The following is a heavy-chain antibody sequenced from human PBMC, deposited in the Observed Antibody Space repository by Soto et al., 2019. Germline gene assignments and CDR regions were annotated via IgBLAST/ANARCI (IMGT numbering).Heavy chain of an antibody. CDR2: ISGYNGDT. CDR1: GYTFTGYG. D-gene: IGHD2-8*01. Sequence: QGQLVQSGGEAKKPGASVKVSCKASGYTFTGYGISWVRQAPGQGLEWMGWISGYNGDTNYAQKFQGRVTMTIDTSTSTAYMELRSLTSDDTAVYYCAKNGQPPYYYYGMDVWGQGTTVTVSS. V-gene: IGHV1-18*01. J-gene: IGHJ6*02. CDR3: AKNGQPPYYYYGMDV.